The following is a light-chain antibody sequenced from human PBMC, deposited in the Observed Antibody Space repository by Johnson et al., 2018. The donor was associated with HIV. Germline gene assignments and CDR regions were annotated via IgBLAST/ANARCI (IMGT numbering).Light chain of an antibody. CDR3: GTWDSSLSVYV. V-gene: IGLV1-51*02. Sequence: QSVLTQPPSVSAAPGQKVTISCSGSSSNIGNNYVSWYQQLPGTAPKLLIYENNKRPSGIPDRFSGSKSGTSATLGITGLQTGYEADYYCGTWDSSLSVYVFVTGTKVTVL. CDR2: ENN. J-gene: IGLJ1*01. CDR1: SSNIGNNY.